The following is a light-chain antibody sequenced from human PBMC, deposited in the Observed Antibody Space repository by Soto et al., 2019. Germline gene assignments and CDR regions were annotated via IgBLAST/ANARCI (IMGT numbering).Light chain of an antibody. CDR1: QSVSDY. J-gene: IGKJ2*01. Sequence: EIVLTQYPATLSLSPGERATLSCRASQSVSDYLAWYQQKPGQAPRLLIYDASNRATGIPARFSGSGFGTDFTLTISSLESEDFAVYYCEQRSIWPLYTFGQGTKVDIK. CDR2: DAS. CDR3: EQRSIWPLYT. V-gene: IGKV3-11*01.